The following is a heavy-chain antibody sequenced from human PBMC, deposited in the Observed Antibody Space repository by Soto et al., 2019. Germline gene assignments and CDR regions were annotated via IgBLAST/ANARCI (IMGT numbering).Heavy chain of an antibody. J-gene: IGHJ6*02. V-gene: IGHV1-46*01. D-gene: IGHD3-3*01. CDR3: ARERAGLRFEYGMDV. CDR1: GYTFTSYY. Sequence: ASVKVSCKASGYTFTSYYMHWVRQAPGQGLEWMGIINPSGGSTSYAQKFQGRVTMTRDTSTSTVYMELSSLRSEDTAVYYCARERAGLRFEYGMDVWGQGTTVT. CDR2: INPSGGST.